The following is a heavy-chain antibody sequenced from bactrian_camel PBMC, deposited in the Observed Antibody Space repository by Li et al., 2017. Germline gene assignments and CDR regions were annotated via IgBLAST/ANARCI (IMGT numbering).Heavy chain of an antibody. Sequence: HVQLVESGGGLVQPGGSLRLSCAASGYTFSKTIMSWVRQAPGKGLEWVATINLSSNSYAADSVKGRFTISRDNAKNTLYLQMNSLKPEDTAVHYCVRDALWLARYYSTNDWAYWGQGTQVTVS. V-gene: IGHV3-2*01. J-gene: IGHJ4*01. D-gene: IGHD4*01. CDR3: VRDALWLARYYSTNDWAY. CDR2: INLSSNS. CDR1: GYTFSKTI.